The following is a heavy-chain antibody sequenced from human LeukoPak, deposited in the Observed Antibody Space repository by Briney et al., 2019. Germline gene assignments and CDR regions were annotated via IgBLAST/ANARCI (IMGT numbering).Heavy chain of an antibody. V-gene: IGHV4-59*12. CDR2: IYYSGNT. CDR3: ARGHYYGSGSQDGWFDP. D-gene: IGHD3-10*01. J-gene: IGHJ5*02. Sequence: SETLSLTCTVSGGSISSYYWSWIRQPPGKGLEWIGYIYYSGNTNYNPSLKSRVTISVDTSKNQFSLKLSSVTAADTAVYYCARGHYYGSGSQDGWFDPWGQGTLVTVSS. CDR1: GGSISSYY.